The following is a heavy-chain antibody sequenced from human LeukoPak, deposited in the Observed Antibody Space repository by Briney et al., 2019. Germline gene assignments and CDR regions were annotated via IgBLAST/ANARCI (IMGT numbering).Heavy chain of an antibody. J-gene: IGHJ6*03. D-gene: IGHD3-22*01. CDR2: IYTSGST. CDR1: GGSISSYY. V-gene: IGHV4-4*07. CDR3: ARDKSGNYYNSSGHSDYYYMDV. Sequence: PSETLSLTCTVSGGSISSYYWSWIRQPAGKGLEWIGRIYTSGSTNYNPSLKSRVTISVDKSKNQFSLKLSSVTAADMAVYYCARDKSGNYYNSSGHSDYYYMDVWGKGTTVTVSS.